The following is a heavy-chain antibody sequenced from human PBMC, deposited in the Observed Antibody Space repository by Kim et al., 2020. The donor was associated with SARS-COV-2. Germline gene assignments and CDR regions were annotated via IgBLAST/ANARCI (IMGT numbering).Heavy chain of an antibody. J-gene: IGHJ6*02. CDR2: FDPEDGET. Sequence: ASVKVSCKVSGYTLTELSMHWVRQAPGKGLEWMRGFDPEDGETIYAQKFQGRVTMTEDKSTETAYMELSSLRSEDTAVYYCATSPVLRFLEWLSYRTRPHYYYYGRDVGARRPTVTVSS. V-gene: IGHV1-24*01. CDR3: ATSPVLRFLEWLSYRTRPHYYYYGRDV. D-gene: IGHD3-3*01. CDR1: GYTLTELS.